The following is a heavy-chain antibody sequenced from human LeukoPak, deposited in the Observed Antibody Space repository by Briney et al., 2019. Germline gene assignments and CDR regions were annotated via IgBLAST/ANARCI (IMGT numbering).Heavy chain of an antibody. Sequence: PSETLSLTCTVSGGCVSSGSYYWSWIRQPPGKGLEWIGYIYYSGSTNYNPSLKSRVTISVDTSKNQFSLKLSSVTAADTAVYYCAREVAADTQPYYGMDVWGQGTMVTVSS. CDR3: AREVAADTQPYYGMDV. D-gene: IGHD6-13*01. V-gene: IGHV4-61*01. CDR1: GGCVSSGSYY. CDR2: IYYSGST. J-gene: IGHJ6*02.